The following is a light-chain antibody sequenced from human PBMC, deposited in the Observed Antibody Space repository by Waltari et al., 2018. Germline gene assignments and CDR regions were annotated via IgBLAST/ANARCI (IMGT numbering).Light chain of an antibody. CDR3: QAWDDRTVV. V-gene: IGLV3-1*01. CDR2: EDK. Sequence: SYALTQPPSVSVSPGQTSSITCSGDKLQTRYVCWYHHKSGQAPVLFMYEDKKRPSRIPERFSGSNSGNTATLTISGTQPIDEAEYYCQAWDDRTVVFGGGTKLTVL. CDR1: KLQTRY. J-gene: IGLJ2*01.